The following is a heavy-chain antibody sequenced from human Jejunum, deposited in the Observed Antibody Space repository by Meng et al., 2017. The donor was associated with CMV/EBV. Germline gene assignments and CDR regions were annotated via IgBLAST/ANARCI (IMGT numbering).Heavy chain of an antibody. V-gene: IGHV4-31*02. D-gene: IGHD5/OR15-5a*01. CDR2: MYYTGKM. CDR3: ARDATASTRYFDL. Sequence: VSGGYIISGGYYFTWIRQHPGKGLEWIGYMYYTGKMYYNPSLESRLSLSVDTSKNQFSLNLRSVTDADTAVYYCARDATASTRYFDLWGQGTLVTVSS. CDR1: GGYIISGGYY. J-gene: IGHJ5*02.